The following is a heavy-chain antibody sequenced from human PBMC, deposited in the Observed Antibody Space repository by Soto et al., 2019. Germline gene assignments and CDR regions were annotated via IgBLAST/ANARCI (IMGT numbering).Heavy chain of an antibody. CDR1: GFTFRTYG. Sequence: VQLVESGGGVVQPGRSLRLSCAASGFTFRTYGMYWVRQAPGKGLEWVAVIWYDASNKYYADSVKGRFTISRDYSENTLYLQMNSLRAEDTAVYYCARGRVDGGELDLWGQGTLVTVSS. V-gene: IGHV3-33*01. J-gene: IGHJ4*02. CDR2: IWYDASNK. CDR3: ARGRVDGGELDL. D-gene: IGHD1-26*01.